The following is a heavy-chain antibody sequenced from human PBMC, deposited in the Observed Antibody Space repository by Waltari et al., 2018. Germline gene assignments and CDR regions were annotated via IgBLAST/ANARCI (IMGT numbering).Heavy chain of an antibody. V-gene: IGHV3-23*01. D-gene: IGHD6-6*01. J-gene: IGHJ4*02. CDR1: GFTLSRYA. CDR2: ISGSGGST. Sequence: EVQLLESGGGLVQPGGSLRLSCAASGFTLSRYAMSWVRQAPGKGLEWVSAISGSGGSTYYADSVKGRFTISRDNSKNTLYLQMNSLRAEDTAVYYCAKDSKGSSGYFDYWGQGTLVTVSS. CDR3: AKDSKGSSGYFDY.